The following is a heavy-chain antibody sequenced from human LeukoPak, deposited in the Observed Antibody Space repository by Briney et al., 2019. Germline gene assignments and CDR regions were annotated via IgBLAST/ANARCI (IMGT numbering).Heavy chain of an antibody. CDR1: GFTFDDYA. Sequence: GRSLRLSCAASGFTFDDYAMHWVRQAPGKGLEWVSGISWNSGSIGYADSVKGRFTISRDNAKNSLYLQMNSLRAEDTALYYCAKITNSSGWAYFDYWGQGTLVTVSS. CDR3: AKITNSSGWAYFDY. J-gene: IGHJ4*02. CDR2: ISWNSGSI. D-gene: IGHD6-19*01. V-gene: IGHV3-9*01.